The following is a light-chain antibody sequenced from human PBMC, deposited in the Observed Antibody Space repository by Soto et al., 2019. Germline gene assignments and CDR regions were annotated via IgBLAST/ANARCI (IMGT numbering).Light chain of an antibody. CDR1: SSDVGGYNY. CDR2: DVS. J-gene: IGLJ1*01. V-gene: IGLV2-11*01. Sequence: QSALTQPRSVSGSPGQSVTISCTGTSSDVGGYNYVSWYQQHPGKVPKVIIYDVSKRPSGVPDRFSGSKSDNTASLTISGLQAEDEADYYCCSYAGSYRDFGTGTKLTVL. CDR3: CSYAGSYRD.